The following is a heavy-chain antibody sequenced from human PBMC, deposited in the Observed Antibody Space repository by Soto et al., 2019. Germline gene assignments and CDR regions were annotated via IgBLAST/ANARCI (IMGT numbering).Heavy chain of an antibody. Sequence: KLLETLSLTCTVSGGSISSNYWTWIRQPPGKGLEWIGYVYNSGSTNYNPSLTSRVTISEDTSKSQFSLKVNSMTAADTAVYYCARYRREAVAGYTLDNWGQGILVTVSS. CDR2: VYNSGST. CDR1: GGSISSNY. J-gene: IGHJ4*02. V-gene: IGHV4-59*01. CDR3: ARYRREAVAGYTLDN. D-gene: IGHD6-13*01.